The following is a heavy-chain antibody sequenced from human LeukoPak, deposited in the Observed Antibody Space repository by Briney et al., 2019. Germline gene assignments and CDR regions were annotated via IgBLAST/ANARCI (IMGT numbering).Heavy chain of an antibody. CDR3: AFLPTVVTPAAFDI. J-gene: IGHJ3*02. CDR2: ISGSGGST. CDR1: GFTFSSYA. D-gene: IGHD4-23*01. V-gene: IGHV3-23*01. Sequence: PGASLRLSCAASGFTFSSYAMGWVRQAPGKGLEWVSAISGSGGSTYYADSVKGRFTISRDNSKNTLYLQMNSLRAEDTAVYYCAFLPTVVTPAAFDIWGQGTMVTVSS.